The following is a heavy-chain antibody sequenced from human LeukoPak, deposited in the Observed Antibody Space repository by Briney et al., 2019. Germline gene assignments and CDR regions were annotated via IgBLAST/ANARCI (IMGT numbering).Heavy chain of an antibody. D-gene: IGHD1-26*01. J-gene: IGHJ5*02. V-gene: IGHV3-23*01. CDR3: AKESSGSYPNWFDP. CDR1: GFTFSSYA. Sequence: GGSLRLSCAASGFTFSSYAMSWVRQAPGKGLEWVSAMSGSGGSTYYADSVKGRFTISRDNAKKSLYLQMNSPRAEDTALYYCAKESSGSYPNWFDPRGQGTLVTVSS. CDR2: MSGSGGST.